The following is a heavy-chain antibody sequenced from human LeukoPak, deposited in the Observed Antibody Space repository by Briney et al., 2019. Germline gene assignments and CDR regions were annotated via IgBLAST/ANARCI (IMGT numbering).Heavy chain of an antibody. CDR1: GFTFSSYA. J-gene: IGHJ6*03. CDR3: TKDLTNFHDYYTDV. CDR2: ITGSGGHP. D-gene: IGHD2-8*01. V-gene: IGHV3-23*01. Sequence: GGSLRLSCAASGFTFSSYAMSWVRQAPGKVLEWVSGITGSGGHPYYAQSVKGRFTISRDNSKNTLYLQMYSLRAEDTAVYYCTKDLTNFHDYYTDVWGKGTTVIVSS.